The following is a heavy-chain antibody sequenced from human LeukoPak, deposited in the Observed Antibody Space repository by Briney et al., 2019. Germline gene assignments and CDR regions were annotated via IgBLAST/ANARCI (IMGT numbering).Heavy chain of an antibody. CDR2: ISAYNGNT. J-gene: IGHJ6*03. D-gene: IGHD5-18*01. CDR1: GYTFTSYG. CDR3: ARDQNGYSYGSRSYYYMDV. Sequence: GASVKVSCKASGYTFTSYGISWVRQAPGQGLEWMGWISAYNGNTNCAQKLQGRVTMTTDTSTSTAYMELRSLRSDDTAVYYCARDQNGYSYGSRSYYYMDVWGKGTTVTVSS. V-gene: IGHV1-18*01.